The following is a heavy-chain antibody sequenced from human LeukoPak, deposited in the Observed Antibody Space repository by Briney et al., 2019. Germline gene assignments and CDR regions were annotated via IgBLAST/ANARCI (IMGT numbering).Heavy chain of an antibody. V-gene: IGHV3-48*01. CDR3: ARLRYYAMDV. CDR2: ISSSSRTI. Sequence: AGGSLRLSCAASGFTFSTYDMNWVRQAPGKGLEWVSYISSSSRTISYADSVKGRFTISRDNAKNSLYLRMNSLRAEDTAVYYCARLRYYAMDVWGQGTTVTASS. J-gene: IGHJ6*02. CDR1: GFTFSTYD.